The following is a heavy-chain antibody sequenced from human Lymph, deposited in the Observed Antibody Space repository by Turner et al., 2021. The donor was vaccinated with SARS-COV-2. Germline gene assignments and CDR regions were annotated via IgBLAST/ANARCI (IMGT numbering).Heavy chain of an antibody. CDR2: ISISSSTR. CDR3: AGDRGGYGAYYYGMDV. V-gene: IGHV3-48*02. CDR1: GFTFSSYS. Sequence: EVQLVESGGGLVQPGGSMSLSCAAAGFTFSSYSRNWGRQAPGKGLGVVSIISISSSTRYYDDAVKGRFTISRDNAKNLLYQQMNSRGDEDTAVYYCAGDRGGYGAYYYGMDVWGQGTTVTVSS. D-gene: IGHD2-15*01. J-gene: IGHJ6*02.